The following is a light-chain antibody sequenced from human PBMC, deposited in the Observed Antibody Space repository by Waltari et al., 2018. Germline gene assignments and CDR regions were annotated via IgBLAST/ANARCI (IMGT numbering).Light chain of an antibody. CDR2: DVT. CDR1: SSDVGSYNL. CDR3: CSYAGSYSYV. J-gene: IGLJ1*01. V-gene: IGLV2-23*02. Sequence: QAALTQSASVSGSPGQSITIACTGTSSDVGSYNLVSWYQHVPGKAPKLMISDVTKRPSGVSGRFSGSKSGNTASLTISGLQAEDEADYYCCSYAGSYSYVFGTGTKVTVL.